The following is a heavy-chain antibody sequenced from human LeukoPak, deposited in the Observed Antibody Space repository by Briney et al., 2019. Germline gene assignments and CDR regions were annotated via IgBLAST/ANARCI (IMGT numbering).Heavy chain of an antibody. V-gene: IGHV3-74*01. CDR1: GFTFSSYW. J-gene: IGHJ5*02. CDR2: INSDGSST. Sequence: GGSLRLSCAASGFTFSSYWMHWVRQAPGKGLVWVSRINSDGSSTSCADSVKGRFTISRDNAKNTLNLQMNSLRAEDTAVYYCARDLGQYYDTSDNWFDPWGQGTLVTVSS. D-gene: IGHD3-22*01. CDR3: ARDLGQYYDTSDNWFDP.